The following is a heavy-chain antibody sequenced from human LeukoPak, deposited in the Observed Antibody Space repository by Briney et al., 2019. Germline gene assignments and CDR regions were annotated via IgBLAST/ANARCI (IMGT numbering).Heavy chain of an antibody. Sequence: GGSLRLSCAASGFTFSSYAMHWVRQAPGKGLEWVAIIWYDGSNTYYVDSVRGRFTISRDNSKNTLYLQVNSLRAEDTAMYYCARDLEIGSSSYYFDHWGQGTLVTVSS. V-gene: IGHV3-33*08. CDR2: IWYDGSNT. J-gene: IGHJ4*02. CDR1: GFTFSSYA. D-gene: IGHD1-1*01. CDR3: ARDLEIGSSSYYFDH.